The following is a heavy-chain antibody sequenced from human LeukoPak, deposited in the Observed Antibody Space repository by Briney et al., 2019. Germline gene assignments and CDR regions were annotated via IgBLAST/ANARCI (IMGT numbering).Heavy chain of an antibody. V-gene: IGHV3-23*01. J-gene: IGHJ4*02. CDR3: AKGRLWFGEFVDY. CDR2: ISGCVCHT. Sequence: GGSLRLSCAASGFTFSSYAMSWVGQAPGKGVEWVSAISGCVCHTYYSDPVKGRFTISRHNSKNSLYLQMNSLRAEDTAVYYCAKGRLWFGEFVDYWGQGTLVTVSS. CDR1: GFTFSSYA. D-gene: IGHD3-10*01.